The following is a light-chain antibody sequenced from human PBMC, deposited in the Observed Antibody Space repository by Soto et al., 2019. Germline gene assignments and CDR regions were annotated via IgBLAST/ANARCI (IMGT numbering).Light chain of an antibody. CDR2: DSS. J-gene: IGKJ5*01. CDR3: QQYHECPLS. Sequence: EIVRTQSPATLSVSPGGRVTLSSRASQSISSHLGWYQQRPGRPPSLLIYDSSSRATDIPARFSGSGSGTEFNLTISSLQSEDYAVYYCQQYHECPLSFGQGTRLEIK. V-gene: IGKV3-15*01. CDR1: QSISSH.